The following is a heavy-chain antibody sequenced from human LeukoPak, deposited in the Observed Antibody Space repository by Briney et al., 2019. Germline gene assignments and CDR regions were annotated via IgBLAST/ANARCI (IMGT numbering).Heavy chain of an antibody. CDR1: GFTFSSYE. Sequence: GGSLRLSCAASGFTFSSYEMNWVRQAPGKGLEWVSYISNSGSTIYYADSVKGRFTISKDNAKNSLYLQMNGLRAEDTAVYYCARDMTTVTTPGSDYYYGMDIWGQGTTVTVSS. CDR2: ISNSGSTI. J-gene: IGHJ6*02. CDR3: ARDMTTVTTPGSDYYYGMDI. V-gene: IGHV3-48*03. D-gene: IGHD4-17*01.